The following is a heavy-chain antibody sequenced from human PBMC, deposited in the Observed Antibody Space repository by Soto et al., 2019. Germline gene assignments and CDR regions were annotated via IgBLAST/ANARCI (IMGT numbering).Heavy chain of an antibody. Sequence: QVQLVQSGAEVKKPGASVKVSCKASGYTFTSYDINWVRQATGQGLEWMGWMNPNSGNTGYAQKFQGRVTMTRNTSISTAYMELSSLRSEDTAVYYCARGQDIVLMVYAILEDWFDPWGQGTLVTVSS. CDR3: ARGQDIVLMVYAILEDWFDP. D-gene: IGHD2-8*01. CDR2: MNPNSGNT. J-gene: IGHJ5*02. V-gene: IGHV1-8*01. CDR1: GYTFTSYD.